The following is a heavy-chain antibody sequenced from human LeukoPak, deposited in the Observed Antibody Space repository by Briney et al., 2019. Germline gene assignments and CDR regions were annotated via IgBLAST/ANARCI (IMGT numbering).Heavy chain of an antibody. J-gene: IGHJ4*02. CDR3: ARGRPHGNDY. Sequence: GGSLRLSCAASGFTFSSYSMNWVRQAPGRGLEWVSSIRFTGSYIYYADSVKGRFSISRDNAKNTLHLQMNSLRVEDTAVYYCARGRPHGNDYWGQGTLVTVSS. CDR1: GFTFSSYS. CDR2: IRFTGSYI. D-gene: IGHD4-23*01. V-gene: IGHV3-21*01.